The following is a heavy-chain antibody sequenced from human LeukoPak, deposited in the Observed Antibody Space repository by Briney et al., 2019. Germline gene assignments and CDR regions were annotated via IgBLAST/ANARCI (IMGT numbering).Heavy chain of an antibody. V-gene: IGHV1-69*06. CDR1: GGTFSSYA. CDR3: ARVHDILTGPQPYYYMDV. J-gene: IGHJ6*03. CDR2: IIPIFGTA. D-gene: IGHD3-9*01. Sequence: SVKVSCKASGGTFSSYAISWVRQAPGQGLEWMGGIIPIFGTANYAQKFQGRVTITADKSTSTAYMELSSLRSEDTAVYYCARVHDILTGPQPYYYMDVWGKGTTVTVSS.